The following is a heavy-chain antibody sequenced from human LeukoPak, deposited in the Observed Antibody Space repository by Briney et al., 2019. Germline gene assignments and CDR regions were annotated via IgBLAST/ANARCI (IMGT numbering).Heavy chain of an antibody. CDR2: IDCNSGGT. V-gene: IGHV1-2*02. D-gene: IGHD4-23*01. Sequence: ASVKVSCKASGYSFIDYYIHWVRQAPGQGLEWMGWIDCNSGGTNYAQNFQGRVTMTRDTSISTAYVELSRLGSDDTAVYYCARDGNFDIWGQGTMVTVSS. J-gene: IGHJ3*02. CDR1: GYSFIDYY. CDR3: ARDGNFDI.